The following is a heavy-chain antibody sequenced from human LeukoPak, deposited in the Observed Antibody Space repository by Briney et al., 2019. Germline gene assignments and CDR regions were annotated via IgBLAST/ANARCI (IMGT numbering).Heavy chain of an antibody. J-gene: IGHJ3*01. D-gene: IGHD2-15*01. CDR2: IYYSGST. CDR1: GGSISSSSYY. CDR3: ARQLAAGNDGFDV. Sequence: SETLSLTCTVSGGSISSSSYYWGWIRQPPGKGLEWIGSIYYSGSTYYNPSLKSRVTISVDTSKNQFSLKLSSVTAADTATYYCARQLAAGNDGFDVWGQGTVVTVSS. V-gene: IGHV4-39*01.